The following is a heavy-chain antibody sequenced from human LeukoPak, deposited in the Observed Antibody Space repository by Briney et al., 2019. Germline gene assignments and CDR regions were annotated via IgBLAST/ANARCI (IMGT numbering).Heavy chain of an antibody. V-gene: IGHV4-4*02. J-gene: IGHJ4*02. CDR1: GGSIDITNY. Sequence: SETLSLTCGVSGGSIDITNYWSWVRQAPGKGLEWIGEISHSGTTNYNPSLRSRVTMFLDRANNQFSQSLTSVTAADSAVYYCTRENRPFCPFAYWGQGVLVTVSS. CDR2: ISHSGTT. CDR3: TRENRPFCPFAY. D-gene: IGHD2/OR15-2a*01.